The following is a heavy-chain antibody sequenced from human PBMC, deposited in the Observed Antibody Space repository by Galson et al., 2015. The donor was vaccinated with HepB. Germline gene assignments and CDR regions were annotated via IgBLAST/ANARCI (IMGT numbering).Heavy chain of an antibody. J-gene: IGHJ6*03. D-gene: IGHD4-23*01. CDR2: ISGSGGST. Sequence: SLRLSCAASGFTFSSYAMSWVRQAPGKGLEWVSAISGSGGSTYYADSVKGRFTISRDNSKNTLYLQMNSLRAEDTAVYYCAKALTVVNRYMDVWGKGTTVTVSS. CDR1: GFTFSSYA. V-gene: IGHV3-23*01. CDR3: AKALTVVNRYMDV.